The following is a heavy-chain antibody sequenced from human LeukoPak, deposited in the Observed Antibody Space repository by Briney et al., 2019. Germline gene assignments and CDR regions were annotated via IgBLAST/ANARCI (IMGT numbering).Heavy chain of an antibody. J-gene: IGHJ3*02. CDR1: GGSFSGYY. Sequence: SETLSLTCAVYGGSFSGYYWSWIRQPPGKGLEWIGEIIHSGSTNYNPSLKSRVTISVDTSKNQFSLKVNSVTAADTAVYYCARVGEGAFDIWGQGTVVTVSS. CDR3: ARVGEGAFDI. CDR2: IIHSGST. D-gene: IGHD3-16*01. V-gene: IGHV4-34*12.